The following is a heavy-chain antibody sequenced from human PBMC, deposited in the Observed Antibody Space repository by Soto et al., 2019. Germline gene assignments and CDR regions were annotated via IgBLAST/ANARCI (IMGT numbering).Heavy chain of an antibody. V-gene: IGHV3-23*01. J-gene: IGHJ3*02. Sequence: PGGSLRLSCAASGFTFSSYAMSWVRQAPGKGLEWVSAISGSGGSTYYADSVKGRFTISRDNSKNTLYLQMNSLRAEDTAVYYCAKDNGVYFDWLLKGDAFDIWGQGTMVTVS. CDR1: GFTFSSYA. CDR3: AKDNGVYFDWLLKGDAFDI. CDR2: ISGSGGST. D-gene: IGHD3-9*01.